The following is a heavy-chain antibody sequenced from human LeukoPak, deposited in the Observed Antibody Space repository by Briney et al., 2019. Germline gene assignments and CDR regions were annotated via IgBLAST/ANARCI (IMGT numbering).Heavy chain of an antibody. J-gene: IGHJ5*02. CDR3: ARHRGPYYYDSSGYLPCWFDP. CDR1: GGSFSSYS. Sequence: SSGTLSLTCAVSGGSFSSYSWSWIRQAPGKGLEWIGDIYYSGSTNYNPSLKSRVTISVDTSKNQSSLKLSSVTPADTAVYYCARHRGPYYYDSSGYLPCWFDPWGQGTLVTVSS. V-gene: IGHV4-59*08. D-gene: IGHD3-22*01. CDR2: IYYSGST.